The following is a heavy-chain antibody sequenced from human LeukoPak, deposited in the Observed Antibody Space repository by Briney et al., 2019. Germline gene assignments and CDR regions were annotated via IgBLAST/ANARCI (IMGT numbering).Heavy chain of an antibody. V-gene: IGHV3-23*01. Sequence: GGSLRLSCAASGFTFSSYAMSWVRQAPGKGLEWVSAISESGDSTYYTDSVKGRFTISRDNSKNTLYLQMNSLRAEDTAVYYCAKHIPVWYFDYWGQGTLVTVSS. CDR3: AKHIPVWYFDY. J-gene: IGHJ4*02. CDR2: ISESGDST. CDR1: GFTFSSYA. D-gene: IGHD2-21*01.